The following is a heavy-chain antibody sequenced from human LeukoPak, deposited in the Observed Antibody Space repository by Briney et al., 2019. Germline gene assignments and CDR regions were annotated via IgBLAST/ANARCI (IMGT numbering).Heavy chain of an antibody. CDR3: ARDKDYILWFDP. V-gene: IGHV3-11*01. CDR1: GFTFSDYY. Sequence: GGSLRLSCAASGFTFSDYYMSWIRQAPGKGREWVSYISSSGSTIYYADSVKGRFTISRDNAKNSLYLQMNSLRAEDTAVYYCARDKDYILWFDPWGQGTLVTVSS. J-gene: IGHJ5*02. CDR2: ISSSGSTI. D-gene: IGHD4-11*01.